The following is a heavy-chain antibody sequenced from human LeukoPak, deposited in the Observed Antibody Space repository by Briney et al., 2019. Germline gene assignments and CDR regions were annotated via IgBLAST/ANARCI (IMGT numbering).Heavy chain of an antibody. J-gene: IGHJ3*02. V-gene: IGHV4-39*07. CDR2: IYYSGST. Sequence: PSETLSLTCTVSGGSISSSSYYWGWIRQPPGKGLEWIGSIYYSGSTYYNPSLKSRVTISVDTSKNQFSLKLSSVTAADTAVYYCARGAFSGRRGNAFDIWGQGTMVTVSS. CDR1: GGSISSSSYY. CDR3: ARGAFSGRRGNAFDI. D-gene: IGHD1-26*01.